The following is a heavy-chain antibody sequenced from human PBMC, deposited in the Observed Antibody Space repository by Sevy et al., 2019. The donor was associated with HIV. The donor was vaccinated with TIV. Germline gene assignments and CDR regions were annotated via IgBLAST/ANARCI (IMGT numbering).Heavy chain of an antibody. J-gene: IGHJ4*02. CDR3: VRAIQLAASY. CDR1: AINIRDYW. CDR2: INPDGSKI. V-gene: IGHV3-7*02. Sequence: GGSLRLSCEASAINIRDYWMNWVRQAPGKGLEWVANINPDGSKIYYADSVKGRFTTSRNYAKNSVFLQMTSLRAEDTAVYYCVRAIQLAASYWGQGILVTVSS. D-gene: IGHD2-15*01.